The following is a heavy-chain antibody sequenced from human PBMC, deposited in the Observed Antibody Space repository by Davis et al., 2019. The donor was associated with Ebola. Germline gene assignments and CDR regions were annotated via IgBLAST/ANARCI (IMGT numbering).Heavy chain of an antibody. CDR3: AKDLTSYYGSGDFFDY. CDR2: ISASGGAT. D-gene: IGHD3-10*01. Sequence: PGRSLKISCAASGFLFSSHAMSWVRQAPGRGLEWVSSISASGGATFYADSVKGRIVMSRDNSNDTLYLRMNNLRAEDTAIYYCAKDLTSYYGSGDFFDYWGQGILVTVSS. J-gene: IGHJ4*02. CDR1: GFLFSSHA. V-gene: IGHV3-23*01.